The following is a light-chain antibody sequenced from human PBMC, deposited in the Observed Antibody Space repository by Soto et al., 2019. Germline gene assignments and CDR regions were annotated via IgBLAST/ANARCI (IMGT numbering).Light chain of an antibody. CDR2: KAS. J-gene: IGKJ2*01. CDR3: QQYNSYTS. Sequence: DVQMTQSPSTLSASIGDRVTITCRASQSISSWLAWYQQKPGKAPKLLIYKASTLESGVPSRFSGSGSGTEFALTIRSPQPDDSASYYCQQYNSYTSFGQGTKLEIK. V-gene: IGKV1-5*03. CDR1: QSISSW.